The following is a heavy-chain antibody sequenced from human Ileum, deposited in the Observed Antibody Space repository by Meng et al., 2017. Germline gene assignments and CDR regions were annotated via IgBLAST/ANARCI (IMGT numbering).Heavy chain of an antibody. Sequence: QAQLQESGPGLVKPSQTLSLTGSVSNGSLTNVNNYWNWLRQAPGQALEHIGYIYYDGSSYATPSLKSRVTMSIDTSTNQFSLRLDSVTAADTAVYYCAREFYVDTAMVIDSWGPGALVTVSS. J-gene: IGHJ4*02. CDR3: AREFYVDTAMVIDS. D-gene: IGHD5-18*01. CDR1: NGSLTNVNNY. V-gene: IGHV4-30-4*01. CDR2: IYYDGSS.